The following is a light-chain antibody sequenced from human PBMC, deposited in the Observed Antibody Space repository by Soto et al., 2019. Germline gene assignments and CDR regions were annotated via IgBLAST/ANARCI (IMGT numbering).Light chain of an antibody. CDR1: SSDVGGYNY. CDR2: EVS. V-gene: IGLV2-14*01. Sequence: QSALTQPASVSGSPGQSITISCTGTSSDVGGYNYVSWYQHHPGKAPKLMIYEVSNRPSGVSNRFSGYKSVNTASLTISGLQAEEEADYYCSSYTSSSTWVFGGGTKLTVL. CDR3: SSYTSSSTWV. J-gene: IGLJ3*02.